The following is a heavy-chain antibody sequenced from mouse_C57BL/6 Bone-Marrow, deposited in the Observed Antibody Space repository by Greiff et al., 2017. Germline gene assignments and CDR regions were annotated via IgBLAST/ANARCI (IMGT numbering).Heavy chain of an antibody. D-gene: IGHD2-3*01. J-gene: IGHJ2*01. CDR2: ISDGGSYT. CDR1: GFTFSSYA. V-gene: IGHV5-4*01. CDR3: ARQAIYDGYYVVDY. Sequence: EVQLVESGGGLVKPGGFLKLSCAASGFTFSSYAMSWVRQTPEKRLEWVATISDGGSYTYYPDNVKGRFTISRDNAKNNLYLQMSQLKSEDTAMYYCARQAIYDGYYVVDYWGQGTTLTVSS.